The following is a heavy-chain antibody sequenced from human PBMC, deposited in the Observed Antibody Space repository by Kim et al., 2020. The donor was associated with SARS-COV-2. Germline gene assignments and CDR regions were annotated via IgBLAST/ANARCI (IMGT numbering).Heavy chain of an antibody. D-gene: IGHD3-3*01. Sequence: TLSLTCTVSGGSISSGGYYWSWIRQHPGKGLEWIGYIYYSGSTYYNPSLKSRVTISVDTSKNQFSLKLSSVTAADTAVYYCARGASITIFGVVILGGAFAPWGQGTLVTVSS. CDR2: IYYSGST. CDR1: GGSISSGGYY. CDR3: ARGASITIFGVVILGGAFAP. J-gene: IGHJ5*02. V-gene: IGHV4-31*03.